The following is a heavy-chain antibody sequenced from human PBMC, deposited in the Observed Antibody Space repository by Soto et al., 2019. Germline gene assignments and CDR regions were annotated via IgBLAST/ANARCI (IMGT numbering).Heavy chain of an antibody. CDR2: ISYDGTNK. J-gene: IGHJ6*02. CDR3: AKDRVTYYYDSSDYFYYFGMDL. CDR1: GFIFSDYG. Sequence: QVQLVESGGGVVQPGRSLRLSCAASGFIFSDYGMHWVRQAPGKGLEWVALISYDGTNKNYADSVRGRFTISRDDSKNTLYLQMNNLRAEDTALYYCAKDRVTYYYDSSDYFYYFGMDLWGQGTTVTVSS. D-gene: IGHD3-22*01. V-gene: IGHV3-30*18.